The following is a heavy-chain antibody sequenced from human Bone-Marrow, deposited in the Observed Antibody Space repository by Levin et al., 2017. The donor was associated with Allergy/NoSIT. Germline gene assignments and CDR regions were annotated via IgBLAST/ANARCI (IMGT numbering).Heavy chain of an antibody. D-gene: IGHD2-8*01. Sequence: SQTLSLTCIVSGDSISSTYYWGWIRQPPGKGLEWIASITYSGYTYYNPSLRSRVTMSVDTSKNHFSLKLSSVTAADTAVYYCARDILNPGASFDYWGQGTLVTVSS. CDR3: ARDILNPGASFDY. CDR1: GDSISSTYY. CDR2: ITYSGYT. V-gene: IGHV4-39*02. J-gene: IGHJ4*02.